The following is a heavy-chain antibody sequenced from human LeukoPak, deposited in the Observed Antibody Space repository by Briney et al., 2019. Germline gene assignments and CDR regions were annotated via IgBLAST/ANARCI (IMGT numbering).Heavy chain of an antibody. CDR1: GYTFTSHD. CDR3: ARGRGWGILDS. J-gene: IGHJ5*01. Sequence: ASVTVSCKASGYTFTSHDINWVRQAPGQAPEWMGWINPNSGDRGYAQKFQGRVTMTTDTSIDTAYMELSSLTFDDTAIYYCARGRGWGILDSWGQGNLVTVSS. CDR2: INPNSGDR. D-gene: IGHD6-19*01. V-gene: IGHV1-8*01.